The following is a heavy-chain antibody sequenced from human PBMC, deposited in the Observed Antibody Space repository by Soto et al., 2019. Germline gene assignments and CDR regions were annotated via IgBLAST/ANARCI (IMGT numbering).Heavy chain of an antibody. D-gene: IGHD2-8*01. Sequence: EVQLVESGGGLVKPGESLGLSCAASGFTLSSYSMNWVRLTPGRGLEWVSSISSSSTYIFYADSVKGRFTISRDNAKNSLYLQMNSLRAEDTAVYYCARGIPMLSPLKNYFEYWGQGTLVTVSS. CDR2: ISSSSTYI. CDR3: ARGIPMLSPLKNYFEY. V-gene: IGHV3-21*01. CDR1: GFTLSSYS. J-gene: IGHJ4*02.